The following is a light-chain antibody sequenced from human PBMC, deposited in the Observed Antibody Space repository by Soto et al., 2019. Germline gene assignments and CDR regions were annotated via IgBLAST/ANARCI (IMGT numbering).Light chain of an antibody. CDR2: GAS. V-gene: IGKV3-15*01. CDR3: QQVHNWPIT. CDR1: QSIHRE. Sequence: EIVMTQSPATLYLSPGERAALSCRASQSIHRELAWYQQKPGQPPRLLIYGASTRATGVPARLTGSESGSDFTLTIRGLQSEDFAVYDYQQVHNWPITLGQGTRLEI. J-gene: IGKJ2*01.